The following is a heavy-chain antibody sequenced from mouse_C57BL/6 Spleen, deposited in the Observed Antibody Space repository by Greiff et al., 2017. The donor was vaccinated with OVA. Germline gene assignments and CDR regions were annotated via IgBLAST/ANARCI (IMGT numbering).Heavy chain of an antibody. CDR1: GYTFTDYN. D-gene: IGHD2-3*01. V-gene: IGHV1-22*01. Sequence: EVQLQESGPELVKPGASVKMSCKASGYTFTDYNMHWVKQSHGKSLEWIGYINPNNGGTSYNQKFKGKATLTVNKSSSTAYMELRSLTSEDSAVYYCARGGWLLREAMDYWGQGTSVTVSS. CDR2: INPNNGGT. CDR3: ARGGWLLREAMDY. J-gene: IGHJ4*01.